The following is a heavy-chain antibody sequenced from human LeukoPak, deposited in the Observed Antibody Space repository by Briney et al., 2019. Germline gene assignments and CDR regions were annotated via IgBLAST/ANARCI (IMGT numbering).Heavy chain of an antibody. D-gene: IGHD3-10*01. Sequence: GGSLRLSCAASGFTFSSYEMNWVRQAPGKGLEWVSYISASGNTIYYADSMKGRFTISRDNGKNSLYLQMNSLRAEDTAIYYCARGTGRFAFDFWGQGTLVTVSS. CDR3: ARGTGRFAFDF. CDR1: GFTFSSYE. J-gene: IGHJ4*02. CDR2: ISASGNTI. V-gene: IGHV3-48*03.